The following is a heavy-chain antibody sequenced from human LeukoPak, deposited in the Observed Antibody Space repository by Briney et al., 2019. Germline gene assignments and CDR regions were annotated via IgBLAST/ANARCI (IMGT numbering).Heavy chain of an antibody. CDR3: ARGDYGDPTFDY. V-gene: IGHV4-4*02. CDR2: IYHSGST. D-gene: IGHD4-17*01. Sequence: SGTLSLTCAVSGGSISSSNWWSWIRPPPGNGLEWIGEIYHSGSTNYNPSLKSRVTISVDKSKTQFSLKLSSVTAADTAVYYCARGDYGDPTFDYWGQGTLVTVSS. CDR1: GGSISSSNW. J-gene: IGHJ4*02.